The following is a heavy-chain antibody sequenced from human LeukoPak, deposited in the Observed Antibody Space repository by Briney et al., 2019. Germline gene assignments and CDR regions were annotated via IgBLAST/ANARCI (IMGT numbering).Heavy chain of an antibody. Sequence: GGSLRLSCAASGFTFSNYGMHWVRQTPGKGLEWVAFIRYDGTNKYYADSVKGRFTISRDNSKNTLYLQMNSLRAEDTAVYYCAKNIAAADSSGYYYYYMDVWGKGTTVTVSS. CDR1: GFTFSNYG. V-gene: IGHV3-30*02. J-gene: IGHJ6*03. CDR2: IRYDGTNK. D-gene: IGHD6-13*01. CDR3: AKNIAAADSSGYYYYYMDV.